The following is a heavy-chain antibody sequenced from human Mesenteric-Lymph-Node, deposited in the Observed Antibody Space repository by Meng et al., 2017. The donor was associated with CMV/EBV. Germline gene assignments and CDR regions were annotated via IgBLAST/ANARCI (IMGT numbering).Heavy chain of an antibody. CDR1: GYSFTSYG. V-gene: IGHV1-69*06. CDR3: ASAYSGYAVRY. Sequence: SCKASGYSFTSYGISWVRQAPGQGLEWMGGIIPIFGTANYAQKFQGRVTITADKSTSTAYMELSSLRSEDTAVYYCASAYSGYAVRYWGQGTLVTVSS. CDR2: IIPIFGTA. D-gene: IGHD5-12*01. J-gene: IGHJ4*02.